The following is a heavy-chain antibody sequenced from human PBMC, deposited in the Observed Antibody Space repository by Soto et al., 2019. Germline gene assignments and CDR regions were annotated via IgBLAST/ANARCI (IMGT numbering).Heavy chain of an antibody. CDR2: IYYSGST. J-gene: IGHJ6*02. CDR3: ARSPNYYYYGFDF. D-gene: IGHD3-10*01. CDR1: GGSVSSGDYF. Sequence: KTXEILSLPFTVSGGSVSSGDYFWSWLRQSPGKRLEWIAYIYYSGSTNYNPSLKSRATISVDTSKSQVSLTLTSMTAADAAVYYCARSPNYYYYGFDFWGQGTTVTVSS. V-gene: IGHV4-61*08.